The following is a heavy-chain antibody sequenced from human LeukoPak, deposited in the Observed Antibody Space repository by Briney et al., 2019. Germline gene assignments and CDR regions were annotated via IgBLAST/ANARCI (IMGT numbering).Heavy chain of an antibody. CDR1: GYTFTGYY. Sequence: ASVKVPCKASGYTFTGYYIHWLRQAPGQGLEWMGWINPNSGGTNYAKKFQGRVTMTRDTSISTAYMELSRLRSDDTAVYYCARDRDFWSGSDAFDIWGQGTMVTVSS. CDR2: INPNSGGT. D-gene: IGHD3-3*01. J-gene: IGHJ3*02. V-gene: IGHV1-2*02. CDR3: ARDRDFWSGSDAFDI.